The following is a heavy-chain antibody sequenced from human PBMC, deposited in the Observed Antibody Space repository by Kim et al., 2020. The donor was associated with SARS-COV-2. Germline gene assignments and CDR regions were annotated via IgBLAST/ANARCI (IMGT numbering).Heavy chain of an antibody. CDR1: GGSISSSSYY. J-gene: IGHJ4*02. Sequence: SETLSLTCTVSGGSISSSSYYWGWIRQPPGKGLEWIGSIYYSGSTYYNPSLKSRVTISVDTSKNQFSLKLSSVTAADTAVYYCARTLFDWFPDFDYWGQGTLVTVSS. CDR3: ARTLFDWFPDFDY. CDR2: IYYSGST. V-gene: IGHV4-39*01. D-gene: IGHD3-9*01.